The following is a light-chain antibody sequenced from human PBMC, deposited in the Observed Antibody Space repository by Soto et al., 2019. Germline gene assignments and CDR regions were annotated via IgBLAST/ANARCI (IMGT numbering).Light chain of an antibody. CDR3: QQRSNWPPIT. CDR2: DAS. V-gene: IGKV3-11*01. CDR1: QIVSSY. J-gene: IGKJ5*01. Sequence: IGVTQSPATLSLSPGERATLSCSASQIVSSYLAWYQQKPGQAPRLLIYDASNRATGIPARFSGSGSGTDFTLTISSLEPEDFAVYYCQQRSNWPPITFGQGTRLEI.